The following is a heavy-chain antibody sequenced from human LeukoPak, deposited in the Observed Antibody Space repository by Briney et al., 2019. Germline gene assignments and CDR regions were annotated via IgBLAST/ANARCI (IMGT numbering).Heavy chain of an antibody. CDR1: GFTFSSYA. J-gene: IGHJ4*02. CDR2: ISGSGGST. V-gene: IGHV3-23*01. CDR3: AKDQEATYYDSSGLFGY. D-gene: IGHD3-22*01. Sequence: GGSLRLSCAASGFTFSSYAMSWVRQAPGKGLEWVSAISGSGGSTYYADSVEGRFTISRDNSKDTLYLQMNSLRAEDTAVYYCAKDQEATYYDSSGLFGYWGQGTLVTVSS.